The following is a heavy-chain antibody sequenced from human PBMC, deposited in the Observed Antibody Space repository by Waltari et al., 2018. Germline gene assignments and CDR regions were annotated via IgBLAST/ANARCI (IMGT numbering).Heavy chain of an antibody. CDR1: GFTFRCSW. D-gene: IGHD2-2*01. J-gene: IGHJ4*02. V-gene: IGHV3-7*04. CDR3: ARGISVDGDY. CDR2: IKQDGSEK. Sequence: EVHLVESGGGLVQPGGSLRLSGAASGFTFRCSWMGGVREARGKGLEWVANIKQDGSEKYYVDSVKGRFTISRDNAKNSLPLQMTSLGVEDTSTYFCARGISVDGDYWGQGTLVTVSS.